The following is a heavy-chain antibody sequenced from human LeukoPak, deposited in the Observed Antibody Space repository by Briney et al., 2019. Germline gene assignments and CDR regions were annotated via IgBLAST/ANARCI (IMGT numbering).Heavy chain of an antibody. V-gene: IGHV4-38-2*01. Sequence: SETLSLTCGVSGYSISSGYYWGWIRPPPGKGLEWIGSIYHSGSTYYNPSLKSRVTISVDTSKNQFSLKLRSVTAADTALYYCARWDSGEWLHDAFDIWGQGTRVTVSS. CDR2: IYHSGST. CDR3: ARWDSGEWLHDAFDI. CDR1: GYSISSGYY. D-gene: IGHD3-3*01. J-gene: IGHJ3*02.